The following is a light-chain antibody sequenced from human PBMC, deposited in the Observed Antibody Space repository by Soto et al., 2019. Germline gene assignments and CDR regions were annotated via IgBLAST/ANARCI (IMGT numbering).Light chain of an antibody. V-gene: IGKV3-20*01. CDR1: QSVSNNY. CDR3: QHYGSSPPYT. J-gene: IGKJ2*01. CDR2: GST. Sequence: EVVLTQSPGTLSLSPGERASLSCRASQSVSNNYLAWYLQKPGQSPTLLIFGSTDRATGIPDRFNGIGSGTDFTVTISKLRPEDFAVYYCQHYGSSPPYTFGQGTKLEIK.